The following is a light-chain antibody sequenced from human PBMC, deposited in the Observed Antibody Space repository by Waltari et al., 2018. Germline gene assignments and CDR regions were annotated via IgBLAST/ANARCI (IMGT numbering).Light chain of an antibody. CDR2: DVS. J-gene: IGLJ3*02. CDR3: ASYTSSKTWV. CDR1: SSDVGCYNY. Sequence: QSALTQPASVSGSPGQSITIPCPGTSSDVGCYNYVSWYQQHPGQAPKLMIYDVSKRPSGVSNRFSGSKSGNTASLTMSGLHTEDEADYYCASYTSSKTWVFGGGTKLTVL. V-gene: IGLV2-14*01.